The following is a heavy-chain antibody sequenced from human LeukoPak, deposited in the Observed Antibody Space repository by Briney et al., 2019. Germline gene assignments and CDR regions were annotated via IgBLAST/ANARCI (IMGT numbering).Heavy chain of an antibody. CDR3: AKGYDFWTGLDFDY. CDR2: IRYDGSNK. J-gene: IGHJ4*02. Sequence: GGSLRLSCAASGFTFSSYGMHWVRQAPGKGLEWVAFIRYDGSNKYYADSVKGRFTISRDNSKNTLYLQMNSLRAEDTAVYYCAKGYDFWTGLDFDYWGQGTLVTVSS. V-gene: IGHV3-30*02. CDR1: GFTFSSYG. D-gene: IGHD3-3*01.